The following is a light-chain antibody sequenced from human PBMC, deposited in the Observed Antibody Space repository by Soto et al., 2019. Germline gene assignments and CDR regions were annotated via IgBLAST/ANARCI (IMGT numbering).Light chain of an antibody. V-gene: IGLV3-21*04. J-gene: IGLJ2*01. CDR3: QVWDSSSDRDVV. CDR2: YDS. CDR1: NIGSKS. Sequence: SYELTQPPSVSVAPGKTARITCGGNNIGSKSVHWYQQKPGQPPVLVIYYDSDRPSGIPERFSGSNSGNTATLTISRVEAGDEADYYCQVWDSSSDRDVVFGGGTQLTVL.